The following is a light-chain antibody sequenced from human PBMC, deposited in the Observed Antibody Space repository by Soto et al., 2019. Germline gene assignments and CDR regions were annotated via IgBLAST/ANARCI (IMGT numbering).Light chain of an antibody. J-gene: IGKJ3*01. Sequence: ILLTHSPDILSLSPRYISTLSCTCSQSVTSDFLVWYQQKPGQAPRLLIYGASSRATGIPDRFSGSGSGTDFILTISRLEPEDFAVYYCQHYDNTPPSVTFGPGTKVDI. CDR3: QHYDNTPPSVT. V-gene: IGKV3-20*01. CDR2: GAS. CDR1: QSVTSDF.